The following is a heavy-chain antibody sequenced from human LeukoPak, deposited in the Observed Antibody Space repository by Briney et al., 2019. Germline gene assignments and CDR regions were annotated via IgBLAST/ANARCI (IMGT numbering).Heavy chain of an antibody. J-gene: IGHJ3*02. CDR3: ARAVIEATDAFDI. CDR1: GYSFADYW. V-gene: IGHV5-10-1*01. CDR2: IDPSDSYT. D-gene: IGHD6-25*01. Sequence: GESLMISCKTFGYSFADYWISWVRQMPGKGLEWMGRIDPSDSYTDYSPSFQGHVTISPDKSISTAYLQWSSLTASDTAIYYCARAVIEATDAFDIWGQGTMVTVSS.